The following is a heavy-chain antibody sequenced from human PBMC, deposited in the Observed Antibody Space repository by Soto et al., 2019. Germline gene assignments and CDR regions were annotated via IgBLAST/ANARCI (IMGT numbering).Heavy chain of an antibody. CDR1: GFTFSSYA. CDR2: ISYDGSNK. D-gene: IGHD6-6*01. Sequence: GGSLRLSCAASGFTFSSYAMHWVRQAPGKGLEWVAVISYDGSNKYYADSVKGRFTISRDNSKNTLYLKMNSLRAEETAVYYCARGGAAKSIAARPYYYYGMDVWGQGTTVTVSS. J-gene: IGHJ6*02. V-gene: IGHV3-30-3*01. CDR3: ARGGAAKSIAARPYYYYGMDV.